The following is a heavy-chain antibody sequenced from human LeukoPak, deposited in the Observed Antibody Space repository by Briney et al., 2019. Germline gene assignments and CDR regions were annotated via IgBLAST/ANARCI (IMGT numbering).Heavy chain of an antibody. CDR2: FDPEDGET. J-gene: IGHJ4*02. V-gene: IGHV1-24*01. D-gene: IGHD1-26*01. Sequence: ASVKVSCKASGGTFSSYAISWVRQAPGKGLEWMGGFDPEDGETIYAQKFQGRVTMTEDTSTNTAYMELSSLRSEDTAVYYCAKGGSYYPGLGGYYFDYWGQGTLVTVSS. CDR1: GGTFSSYA. CDR3: AKGGSYYPGLGGYYFDY.